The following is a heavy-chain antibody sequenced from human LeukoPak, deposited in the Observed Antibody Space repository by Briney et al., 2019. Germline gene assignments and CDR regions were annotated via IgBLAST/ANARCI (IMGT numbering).Heavy chain of an antibody. CDR1: GGSISSYY. D-gene: IGHD6-13*01. Sequence: SETLSLTCTVSGGSISSYYWSWIRQPPGEGLEWIWYIYYSGSTNYNPSLKSRVTISVDTSKNQFSLKLSSVTAADTAVYYCARRGSSWYVGFDYWGQGTLVTVSS. V-gene: IGHV4-59*08. J-gene: IGHJ4*02. CDR2: IYYSGST. CDR3: ARRGSSWYVGFDY.